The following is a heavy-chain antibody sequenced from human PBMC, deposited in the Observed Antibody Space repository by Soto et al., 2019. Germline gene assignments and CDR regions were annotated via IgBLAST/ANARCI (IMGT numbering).Heavy chain of an antibody. CDR3: ARDAQVRRYPPPAFDI. J-gene: IGHJ3*02. D-gene: IGHD1-26*01. CDR2: IIPIFGTA. CDR1: GGTFSRYA. V-gene: IGHV1-69*01. Sequence: QVQLVQSGAEVKKPGSSVKVSCKTSGGTFSRYAISWVRQAPGQGLEWMGGIIPIFGTANYVQKFQGRVTITADESTSTAYMELSNLRSEDTAVYYCARDAQVRRYPPPAFDIWGHGTMVAVSS.